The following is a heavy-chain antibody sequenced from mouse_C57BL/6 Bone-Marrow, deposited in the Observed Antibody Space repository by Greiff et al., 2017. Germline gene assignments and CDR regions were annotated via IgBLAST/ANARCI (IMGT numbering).Heavy chain of an antibody. CDR2: IYPGSGST. Sequence: QVQLQQPGAELVKPGASVKMSCKASGYTFTSYWITWVKQRPGQGLEWIGDIYPGSGSTHYNEKFTNKAPLTEDTSSSAAYMQLSSLTSEDSAVYYCARPYYSNYWYFDVWGTGTTVTVSS. D-gene: IGHD2-5*01. CDR3: ARPYYSNYWYFDV. CDR1: GYTFTSYW. J-gene: IGHJ1*03. V-gene: IGHV1-55*01.